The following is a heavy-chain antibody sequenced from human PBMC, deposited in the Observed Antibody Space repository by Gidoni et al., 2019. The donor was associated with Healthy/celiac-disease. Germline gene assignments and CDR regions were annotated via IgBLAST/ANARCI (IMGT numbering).Heavy chain of an antibody. CDR2: IYYSGGT. CDR1: GGSISSSSYD. V-gene: IGHV4-39*01. CDR3: AILRYYGSGSYPYYFDY. D-gene: IGHD3-10*01. Sequence: QLQLQASGPGLVKPSETLSLTCTVSGGSISSSSYDWGWHRQPPGKWLEWIGSIYYSGGTYYNPALKSRVTISVDTSKNPFSLKLSSVTAADTAVYYCAILRYYGSGSYPYYFDYWGQGTLVPVSS. J-gene: IGHJ4*02.